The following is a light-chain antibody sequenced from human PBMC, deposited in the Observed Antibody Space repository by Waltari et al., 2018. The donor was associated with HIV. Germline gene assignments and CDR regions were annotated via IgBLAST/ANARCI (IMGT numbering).Light chain of an antibody. Sequence: QSVLTQPPSVSAAPGPKVTISCSGSSSNIANNYVSWYQQLPGTAPKLLIYDNNKRPSGIPDRFSGSKSGTSATLGITGLQTGDEADYYCGTWDSSLSAEVFGTGTKVTVL. J-gene: IGLJ1*01. V-gene: IGLV1-51*01. CDR2: DNN. CDR1: SSNIANNY. CDR3: GTWDSSLSAEV.